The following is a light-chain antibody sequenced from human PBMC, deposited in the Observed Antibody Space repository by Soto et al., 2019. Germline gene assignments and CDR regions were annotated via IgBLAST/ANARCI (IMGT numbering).Light chain of an antibody. CDR3: QQYYNTPLT. CDR2: WAS. J-gene: IGKJ4*01. V-gene: IGKV4-1*01. CDR1: RSVLYSSNNKNY. Sequence: DIVMTQSPDSLAVSLGERATINCKSSRSVLYSSNNKNYLAWYQQKPGQPPKLIIYWASTRESGVPDRFSGSGSGTDFTLTISSLQAEDVAVYYCQQYYNTPLTFGGGTKVEIK.